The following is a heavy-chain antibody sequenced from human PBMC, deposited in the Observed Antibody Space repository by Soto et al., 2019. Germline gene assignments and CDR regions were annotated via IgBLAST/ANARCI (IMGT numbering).Heavy chain of an antibody. V-gene: IGHV4-38-2*02. D-gene: IGHD3-22*01. CDR3: VREGYYDPKHSPHY. CDR2: IYHSGSA. CDR1: GYSITRTYY. J-gene: IGHJ2*01. Sequence: PSETLSLTCAVSGYSITRTYYWGWIRQPPGKGLEWIGCIYHSGSAYYNPSLKSRVTISVDTSNNQLSLTMNSVTAADTAVYYCVREGYYDPKHSPHYWGRGLLVTVSS.